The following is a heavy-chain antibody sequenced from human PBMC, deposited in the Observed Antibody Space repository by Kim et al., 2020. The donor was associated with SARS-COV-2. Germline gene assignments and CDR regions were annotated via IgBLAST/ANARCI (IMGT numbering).Heavy chain of an antibody. J-gene: IGHJ5*02. CDR2: IYSGGST. Sequence: GGSLRLSCAASGFTVSSNYMSWVRQAPGKGLEWVSVIYSGGSTYYADSVKGRFTISRDNSKNTLYLQMNSLRAEDTAVYYCARYRGFKWLLKLGGWFDPWGQGTLVTVSS. CDR1: GFTVSSNY. D-gene: IGHD3-22*01. V-gene: IGHV3-66*02. CDR3: ARYRGFKWLLKLGGWFDP.